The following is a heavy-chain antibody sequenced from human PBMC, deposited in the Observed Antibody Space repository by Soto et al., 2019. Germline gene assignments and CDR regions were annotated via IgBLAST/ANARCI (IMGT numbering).Heavy chain of an antibody. D-gene: IGHD1-1*01. CDR2: INPNSGGT. J-gene: IGHJ3*02. V-gene: IGHV1-2*02. Sequence: XSVKVSCKASAYTFTGYYMHWVRQAPGQGLEWMGWINPNSGGTNYAQKFQGRVTMTRDTSISTAYMELSRLRSDDTAVYYCARPLGNVGAFDIWGQGTMVTGSS. CDR1: AYTFTGYY. CDR3: ARPLGNVGAFDI.